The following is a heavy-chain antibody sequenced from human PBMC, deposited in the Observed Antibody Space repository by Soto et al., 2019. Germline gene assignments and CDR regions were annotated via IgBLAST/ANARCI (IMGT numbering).Heavy chain of an antibody. CDR1: GFTFSSYS. D-gene: IGHD6-13*01. CDR3: ARDRSSSWSPFDY. Sequence: EVQLVESGGGLVKPGGSLRLSCAASGFTFSSYSMNWVRQAPGKGLGWVSSISSSSSYIYYADSVKGRFTISRDNAKNSLYLQMNSLRAEDTAVYYCARDRSSSWSPFDYWGQGTLVTVSS. CDR2: ISSSSSYI. J-gene: IGHJ4*02. V-gene: IGHV3-21*01.